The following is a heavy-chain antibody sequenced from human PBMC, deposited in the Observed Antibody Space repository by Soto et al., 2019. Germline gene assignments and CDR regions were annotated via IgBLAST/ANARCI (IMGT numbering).Heavy chain of an antibody. CDR3: ARAGDYGGKADAFDI. Sequence: SVKVSCKASGGTFSSYAISWVRQAPGQGLEWMGGIIPIFGTANYAQKFQGRVTITADESTSTAYMELSSLRSEDTAVYYCARAGDYGGKADAFDIWGQGTMVTVSS. CDR1: GGTFSSYA. CDR2: IIPIFGTA. V-gene: IGHV1-69*13. J-gene: IGHJ3*02. D-gene: IGHD4-17*01.